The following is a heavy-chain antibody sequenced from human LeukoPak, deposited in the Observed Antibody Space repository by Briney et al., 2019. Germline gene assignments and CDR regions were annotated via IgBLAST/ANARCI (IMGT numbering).Heavy chain of an antibody. J-gene: IGHJ6*03. Sequence: GGSLRLSCAASGFTFSSYGMHWVRQAPGKGLEWVAFIRYDGSNKYYADSVKGRFTISRDNSKNTLYLQMNSLRAEDTAVYYCAKDIRGLSVGALHMDVWGKGTTVTVSS. CDR3: AKDIRGLSVGALHMDV. CDR2: IRYDGSNK. D-gene: IGHD1-26*01. CDR1: GFTFSSYG. V-gene: IGHV3-30*02.